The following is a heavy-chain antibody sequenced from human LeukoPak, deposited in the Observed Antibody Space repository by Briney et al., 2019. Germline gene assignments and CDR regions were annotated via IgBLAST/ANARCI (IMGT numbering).Heavy chain of an antibody. V-gene: IGHV4-59*01. D-gene: IGHD1-1*01. CDR1: GGSISSYY. J-gene: IGHJ4*02. Sequence: PSETLSLTCTVSGGSISSYYWSWLRQSPGKGLEYIGYTHYSGATNYNPSLKSRVTISLDTSGNQFSLKFTSVTAADTAIYYCARVSDWNDFDYWGQGILVTVS. CDR3: ARVSDWNDFDY. CDR2: THYSGAT.